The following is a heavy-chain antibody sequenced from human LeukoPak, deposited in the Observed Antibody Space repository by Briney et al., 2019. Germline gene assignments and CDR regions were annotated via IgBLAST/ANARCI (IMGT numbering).Heavy chain of an antibody. D-gene: IGHD6-19*01. CDR1: GYSFTGYW. J-gene: IGHJ4*02. CDR3: ARPGYSSGWYRLGYFDY. V-gene: IGHV5-51*01. Sequence: GESLKISCKGSGYSFTGYWIGWVRQMPGKGLEWMGIIYPGGSDTRYSPSFQGQVTISADKSISTAYLQWSSLKASDTAMYYCARPGYSSGWYRLGYFDYWGQGTLVTVSS. CDR2: IYPGGSDT.